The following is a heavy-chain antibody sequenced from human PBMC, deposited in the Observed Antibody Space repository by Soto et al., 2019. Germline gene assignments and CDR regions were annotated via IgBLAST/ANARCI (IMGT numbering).Heavy chain of an antibody. CDR3: ARHFDGWIDY. CDR2: IYYSGST. D-gene: IGHD3-9*01. CDR1: GGSISSYY. V-gene: IGHV4-59*08. Sequence: SETLSLTCTVSGGSISSYYWSWIRQPPGKGLEWIGYIYYSGSTNYNPSLKSRVTISVDTSKNQFSLKLSSVTAADTAVYYCARHFDGWIDYWGQGTLVTVSS. J-gene: IGHJ4*02.